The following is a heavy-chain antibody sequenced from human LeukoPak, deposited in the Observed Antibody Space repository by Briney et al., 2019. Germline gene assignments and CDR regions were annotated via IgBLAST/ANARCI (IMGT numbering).Heavy chain of an antibody. V-gene: IGHV4-59*12. Sequence: SETLSLTCTVSGGSISSYYWSWIRQPPGKGLEWIGYIYYSGSTNYNPSLKSRVTISVDTSKNQFSLKLSSVTAADTAVYYCARDSYGYSFDYWGQGTLVTVSS. D-gene: IGHD5-18*01. CDR3: ARDSYGYSFDY. CDR1: GGSISSYY. CDR2: IYYSGST. J-gene: IGHJ4*02.